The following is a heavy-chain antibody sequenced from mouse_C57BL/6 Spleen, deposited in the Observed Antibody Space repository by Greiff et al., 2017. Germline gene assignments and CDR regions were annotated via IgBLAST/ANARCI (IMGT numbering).Heavy chain of an antibody. CDR3: ARRGLPLYAMDY. V-gene: IGHV1-26*01. J-gene: IGHJ4*01. D-gene: IGHD2-4*01. Sequence: VQLQQSGPELVKPGASVKISCKASGYTFTDYYMNWVKQSHGKSLEWIGDINPNNSGTSYNQKFKGKATLTVDKSSSTAYMELRSLTSEDSAVYYCARRGLPLYAMDYWGQGTSVTVSS. CDR1: GYTFTDYY. CDR2: INPNNSGT.